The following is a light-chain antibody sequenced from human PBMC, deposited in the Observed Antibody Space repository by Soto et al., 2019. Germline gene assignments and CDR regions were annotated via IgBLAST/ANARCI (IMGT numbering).Light chain of an antibody. CDR1: QSLGSD. Sequence: EIVMTQSPGTLSLSPGDTATLSCRASQSLGSDLAWYQQKPGQAPRLLIFGASARPTGIPARISGSGSGTEFTLTISSLRSEDVAVYFFQQYYNWPRTFGQGTKVEI. J-gene: IGKJ1*01. V-gene: IGKV3-15*01. CDR2: GAS. CDR3: QQYYNWPRT.